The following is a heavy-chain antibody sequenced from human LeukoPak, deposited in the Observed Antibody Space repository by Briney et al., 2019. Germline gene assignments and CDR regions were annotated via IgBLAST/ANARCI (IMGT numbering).Heavy chain of an antibody. CDR3: ARPNHFDSGGYLYYFDS. CDR1: GFSLTTSGMC. CDR2: IDWDDDK. V-gene: IGHV2-70*01. J-gene: IGHJ4*02. D-gene: IGHD3-22*01. Sequence: ESGPALVKPTQTLTLTCTFSGFSLTTSGMCVSWIRQPPGKALEWLALIDWDDDKYYSTSLETRLTISKDTSKNQVVLTMTNMDPVDTATYHCARPNHFDSGGYLYYFDSWGQGTLVTVAS.